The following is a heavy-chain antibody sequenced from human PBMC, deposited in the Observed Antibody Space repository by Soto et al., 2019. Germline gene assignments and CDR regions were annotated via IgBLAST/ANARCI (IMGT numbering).Heavy chain of an antibody. Sequence: ASVKVSCKASGYTFTGYYMHWVRRAPGQGLEWMGWINPNSGGTNYAQKFQGRVTMTRDTSISTAYMELSRLRSDDTAVYYCARESGYCTNGVCYGFDYWGQGTLVTVSS. J-gene: IGHJ4*02. CDR2: INPNSGGT. CDR3: ARESGYCTNGVCYGFDY. CDR1: GYTFTGYY. D-gene: IGHD2-8*01. V-gene: IGHV1-2*02.